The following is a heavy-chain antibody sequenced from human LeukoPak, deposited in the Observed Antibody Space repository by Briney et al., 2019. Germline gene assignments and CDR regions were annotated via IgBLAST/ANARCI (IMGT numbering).Heavy chain of an antibody. CDR3: ARDPPSTTINWFDP. Sequence: GSLRLSCAASGFTFSSYYMNWVRQAPGKGLEWVSSISSGNTYIYYADSVKGRFTISRDNAKNSLYLQMNSLRAEDTAVYYCARDPPSTTINWFDPWGQGTLVTVSS. CDR2: ISSGNTYI. D-gene: IGHD5/OR15-5a*01. CDR1: GFTFSSYY. V-gene: IGHV3-21*01. J-gene: IGHJ5*02.